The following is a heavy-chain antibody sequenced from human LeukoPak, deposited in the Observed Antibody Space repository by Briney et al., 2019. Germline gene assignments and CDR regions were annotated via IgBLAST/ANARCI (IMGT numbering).Heavy chain of an antibody. V-gene: IGHV3-74*01. CDR2: INFDGSST. D-gene: IGHD3-3*01. Sequence: GGSLRLSCAASGFTFSNYWMHWVRQAPGKGLVWVSRINFDGSSTNYADSVKGRFTISRDNAKNTLYLQMNSLRAEDTAVYYCIRSVQSGFDIWGQGTMVTVSS. CDR1: GFTFSNYW. CDR3: IRSVQSGFDI. J-gene: IGHJ3*02.